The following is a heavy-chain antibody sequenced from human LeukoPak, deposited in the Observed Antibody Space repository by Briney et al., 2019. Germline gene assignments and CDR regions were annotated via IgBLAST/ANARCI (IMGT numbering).Heavy chain of an antibody. CDR1: GFTVSSYA. CDR3: AKDVSMIVVVPGDY. D-gene: IGHD3-22*01. J-gene: IGHJ4*01. Sequence: GGSLRLSCAASGFTVSSYAMSWVRQAPGKGLEWVSAISGSGGSTYYADSVKGRFTISRDNSKNTLYLQMNSLRAEDTAVYYCAKDVSMIVVVPGDYWGQGALVTVSS. V-gene: IGHV3-23*01. CDR2: ISGSGGST.